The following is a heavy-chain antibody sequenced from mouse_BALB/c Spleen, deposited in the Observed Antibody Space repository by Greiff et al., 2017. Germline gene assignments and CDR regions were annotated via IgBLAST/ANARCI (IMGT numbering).Heavy chain of an antibody. J-gene: IGHJ4*01. Sequence: DVMLVESGGGLVQPGGSRKLSCAASGFTFSSFGMHWVRQTPEKGLEWVAYISSGSSTIYYADTVKGRFTISRDNPKNTLFLQMTSLRTEDTAMYYCARGGLDRYEAMDYWGQGTSVTVSS. D-gene: IGHD2-14*01. CDR1: GFTFSSFG. V-gene: IGHV5-17*02. CDR2: ISSGSSTI. CDR3: ARGGLDRYEAMDY.